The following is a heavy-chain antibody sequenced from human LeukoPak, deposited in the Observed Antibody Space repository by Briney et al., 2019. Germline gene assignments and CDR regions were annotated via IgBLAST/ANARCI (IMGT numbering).Heavy chain of an antibody. V-gene: IGHV1-18*01. D-gene: IGHD3-3*01. CDR3: ARDLGVDTIFGVVIPVDY. Sequence: ASVKVSCKPSGYTFTSYVVSWVRQAPGQGLEWMGWINTYNGNTNYAQKLQGRVTMTTDTSTSTAYMELRSLRSDDTAVYYCARDLGVDTIFGVVIPVDYWGQGTLDTVSS. CDR2: INTYNGNT. CDR1: GYTFTSYV. J-gene: IGHJ4*02.